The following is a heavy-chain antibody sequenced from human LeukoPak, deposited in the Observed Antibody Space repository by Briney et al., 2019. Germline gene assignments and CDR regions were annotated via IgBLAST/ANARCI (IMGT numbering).Heavy chain of an antibody. CDR3: AKADYDFWGGYSIIDY. D-gene: IGHD3-3*01. CDR2: ISGSGGST. Sequence: GGSLRLSCAASGFTFSSYAMSWVRQAPGKGLEWVSAISGSGGSTYYADSVKGRFTISRDNSKNTLYLQMNSLRAEDTAVYYCAKADYDFWGGYSIIDYWGQGTLVTVSS. CDR1: GFTFSSYA. J-gene: IGHJ4*02. V-gene: IGHV3-23*01.